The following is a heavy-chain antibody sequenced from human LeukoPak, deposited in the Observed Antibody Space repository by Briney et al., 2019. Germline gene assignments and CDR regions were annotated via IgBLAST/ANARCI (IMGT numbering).Heavy chain of an antibody. CDR3: ASARALYGYSGYDEPYFDY. CDR2: ISGSGRNT. V-gene: IGHV3-21*01. D-gene: IGHD5-12*01. J-gene: IGHJ4*02. CDR1: GFTFSSFG. Sequence: GGSLRLSCAASGFTFSSFGMNWVRQAPGKGLEWVSSISGSGRNTYYADSVKGRFTISRDNSKNTLYLQMNSLRAEDTAVYYCASARALYGYSGYDEPYFDYWGQGTLVTVSS.